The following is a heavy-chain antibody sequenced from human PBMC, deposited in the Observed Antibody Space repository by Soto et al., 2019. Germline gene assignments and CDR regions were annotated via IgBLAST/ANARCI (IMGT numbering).Heavy chain of an antibody. CDR1: GGSISSYY. J-gene: IGHJ6*02. CDR3: ARDRVVVVAATPGDYYYYGMDV. D-gene: IGHD2-15*01. CDR2: IYYSGST. V-gene: IGHV4-59*01. Sequence: ASETLSLTCTVSGGSISSYYWSWIRQPPGKGLEWIGYIYYSGSTNYNPSLKSRVTISVDTSKNQFSLKLGSVTAADTAVYYCARDRVVVVAATPGDYYYYGMDVWGQGTTVTVSS.